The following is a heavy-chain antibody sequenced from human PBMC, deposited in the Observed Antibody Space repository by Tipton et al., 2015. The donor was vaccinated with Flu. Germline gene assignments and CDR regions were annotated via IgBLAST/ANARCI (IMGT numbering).Heavy chain of an antibody. Sequence: SLRLSCAASGFTFSSYWMNWVRQAPGKGLEWVANIKPDGSEKNYVDSVKGRFTISRDKSKNALYLQMSSLRAEDTAVYYCARGPQVPVWPYYYGMDVWGQGTTVTVSS. CDR2: IKPDGSEK. J-gene: IGHJ6*02. CDR3: ARGPQVPVWPYYYGMDV. CDR1: GFTFSSYW. D-gene: IGHD2-2*01. V-gene: IGHV3-7*03.